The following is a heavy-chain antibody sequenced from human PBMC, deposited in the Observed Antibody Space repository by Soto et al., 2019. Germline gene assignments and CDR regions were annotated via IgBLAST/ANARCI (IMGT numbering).Heavy chain of an antibody. Sequence: QVQLVESGGGVDQPGMSLRLSWAVSGFTFSAYGMHWVRQAPGKGLEWVAVVSYDGSYKYYADSVKGRFTVSRDLSGNTLFLQMNSLRLEDTAVSFCAKEMYPRPVLESSSPWGEYWGQGTLVVVAS. CDR3: AKEMYPRPVLESSSPWGEY. CDR1: GFTFSAYG. V-gene: IGHV3-30*18. J-gene: IGHJ4*02. D-gene: IGHD6-6*01. CDR2: VSYDGSYK.